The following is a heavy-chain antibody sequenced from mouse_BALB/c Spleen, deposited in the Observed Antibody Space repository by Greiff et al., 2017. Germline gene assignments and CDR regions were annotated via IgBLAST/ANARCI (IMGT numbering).Heavy chain of an antibody. J-gene: IGHJ3*01. CDR3: ARGDDYGAWFAY. V-gene: IGHV5-6-5*01. D-gene: IGHD2-4*01. Sequence: EVKLMESGGGLVKPGGSLKLSCAASGFTFSSYAMSWVRQTPEKRLEWVASISSGGSTYYPDSVKGRFTISRDNARNILYLQMSSLRSEDTAMYYCARGDDYGAWFAYWGQGTLVTVSA. CDR1: GFTFSSYA. CDR2: ISSGGST.